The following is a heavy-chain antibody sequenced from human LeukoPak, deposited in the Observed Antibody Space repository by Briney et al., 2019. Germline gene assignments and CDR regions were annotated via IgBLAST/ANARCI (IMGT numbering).Heavy chain of an antibody. V-gene: IGHV1-58*02. CDR2: IVVGSGNT. Sequence: SVKVSCKASGFTFTSSAMHWVRQARGQRLEWIGWIVVGSGNTNYAQKFQERVTIARDMSTSTAYMELSSLRSEDTAVYYCAALGSTRTFDPWGQGTLVTVSS. J-gene: IGHJ5*02. CDR3: AALGSTRTFDP. D-gene: IGHD2-2*01. CDR1: GFTFTSSA.